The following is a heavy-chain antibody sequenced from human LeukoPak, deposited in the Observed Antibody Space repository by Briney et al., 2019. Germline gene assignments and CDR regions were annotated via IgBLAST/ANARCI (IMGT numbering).Heavy chain of an antibody. CDR3: ARWGGSGSYYTFDY. CDR1: GASISGYY. Sequence: SETLSLTCSVSGASISGYYWSWIRQSPGKGLEWIGYIYYSGSTNYNPSLKSRVTISVDTSKNQFSLKLSSVTAADTAVYYCARWGGSGSYYTFDYWGQGTLVTVSS. J-gene: IGHJ4*02. V-gene: IGHV4-59*08. CDR2: IYYSGST. D-gene: IGHD3-10*01.